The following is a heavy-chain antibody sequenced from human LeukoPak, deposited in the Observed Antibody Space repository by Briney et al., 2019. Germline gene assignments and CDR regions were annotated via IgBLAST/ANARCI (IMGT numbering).Heavy chain of an antibody. CDR1: GGSILTTNW. V-gene: IGHV4-4*02. D-gene: IGHD1-26*01. CDR2: VHLSGTS. J-gene: IGHJ4*02. CDR3: ARESGAFSPFGF. Sequence: PSGALSVTCAVSGGSILTTNWWSWVRQPPGKGLEWIGEVHLSGTSNYNPSLKSRVSMSIDKSKNQLSLKLTSVTAADTAMYYCARESGAFSPFGFWGQGTLVTVSS.